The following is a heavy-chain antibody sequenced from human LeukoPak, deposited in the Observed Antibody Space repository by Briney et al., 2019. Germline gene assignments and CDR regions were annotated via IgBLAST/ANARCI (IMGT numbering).Heavy chain of an antibody. Sequence: SVTVSCKASGGTFSSYAISWVRQAPGQGLEWMGGIIPIFGTANYAQKFQGRVTMTRDTSTSTVYMELSSLRSEDTAVYYRARHSGSYAYFDYWGQGTLVTVSS. V-gene: IGHV1-69*05. D-gene: IGHD1-26*01. CDR1: GGTFSSYA. CDR3: ARHSGSYAYFDY. CDR2: IIPIFGTA. J-gene: IGHJ4*02.